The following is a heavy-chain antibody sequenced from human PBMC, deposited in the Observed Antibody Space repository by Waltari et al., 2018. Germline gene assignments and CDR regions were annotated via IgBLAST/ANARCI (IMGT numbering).Heavy chain of an antibody. Sequence: QVQLQESGPGLVKPSQTLSLPCTVPGGSTSSGGYSWSWIRPHPGKGLEWIGYIYYSGSTYYNPSLKSLVTISVDTSKNQFSLKLSSVTAADTAVYYCARMGDSSGYYDAFDIWGQGTMVTVSS. CDR3: ARMGDSSGYYDAFDI. V-gene: IGHV4-31*01. CDR2: IYYSGST. CDR1: GGSTSSGGYS. J-gene: IGHJ3*02. D-gene: IGHD3-22*01.